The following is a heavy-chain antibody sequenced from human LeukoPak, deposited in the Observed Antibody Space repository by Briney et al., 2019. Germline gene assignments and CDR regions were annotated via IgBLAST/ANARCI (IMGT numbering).Heavy chain of an antibody. J-gene: IGHJ3*02. V-gene: IGHV3-74*01. D-gene: IGHD6-19*01. Sequence: PGGSLRLSCAASGFTFSDYWMHWVRQAPGKGLVWVSRISSDGSRVTYADSVKGRFTISRDNAKNTLYLQMKSLRAEDTAVYYCARDKIAVAGTGAFDIWGQGTMVTVSS. CDR2: ISSDGSRV. CDR1: GFTFSDYW. CDR3: ARDKIAVAGTGAFDI.